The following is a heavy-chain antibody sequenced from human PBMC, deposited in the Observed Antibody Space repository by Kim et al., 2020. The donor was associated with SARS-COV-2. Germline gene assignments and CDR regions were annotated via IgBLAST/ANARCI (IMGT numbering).Heavy chain of an antibody. CDR3: ARDGRGYTRGYSYGFDVDY. V-gene: IGHV3-7*01. CDR1: GFTFSSYW. J-gene: IGHJ4*02. Sequence: GGSLRLSCAASGFTFSSYWMSWVRQAPGKGLEWVANIKQDGSEKYYVDSVKGRFTISRDNAKNSLYLQMNSLRAEDTAVYYCARDGRGYTRGYSYGFDVDYWGQGTLVTVSS. CDR2: IKQDGSEK. D-gene: IGHD5-18*01.